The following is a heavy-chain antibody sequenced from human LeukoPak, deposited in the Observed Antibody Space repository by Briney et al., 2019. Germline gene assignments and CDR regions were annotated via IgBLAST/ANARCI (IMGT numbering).Heavy chain of an antibody. D-gene: IGHD6-13*01. CDR1: GLNVSSYA. CDR2: ISYDGSNK. CDR3: ARDPRRSSQTGYFDY. J-gene: IGHJ4*02. Sequence: PGGSLRLSCAASGLNVSSYAMHWVRQAPGKGLEWVAVISYDGSNKYYTDSVKGRFTISRDNSKNTVYLQMNSLRVEDTAVYYCARDPRRSSQTGYFDYWGQGTLVTVSS. V-gene: IGHV3-30*04.